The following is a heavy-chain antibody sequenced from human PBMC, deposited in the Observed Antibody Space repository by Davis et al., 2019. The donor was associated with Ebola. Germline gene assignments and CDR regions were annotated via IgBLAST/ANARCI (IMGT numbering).Heavy chain of an antibody. D-gene: IGHD1-26*01. J-gene: IGHJ4*02. CDR3: AKKWELLFDY. CDR2: ISYDGSNK. V-gene: IGHV3-30*18. Sequence: GGSLRLSCAASGFTFSSYAMHWVRQAPGKGLEWVAVISYDGSNKYYADSVKGRFTISRDNSKNTLYLQMNSLRAEDTAVYYCAKKWELLFDYWGQGTLVTVSS. CDR1: GFTFSSYA.